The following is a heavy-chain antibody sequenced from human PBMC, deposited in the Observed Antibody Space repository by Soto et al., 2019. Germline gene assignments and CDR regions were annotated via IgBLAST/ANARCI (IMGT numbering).Heavy chain of an antibody. V-gene: IGHV3-21*01. J-gene: IGHJ4*02. CDR3: ESIRYFDWLVLHY. CDR1: GFTFSSYS. D-gene: IGHD3-9*01. Sequence: GGSLRLSCAASGFTFSSYSMNWVRQAPGKGLEWVSSISSSSSYIYYADSVKGRFTISRDNAKNSLYLQMNSLRAEDTAVYYCESIRYFDWLVLHYWGQGTLVTVSS. CDR2: ISSSSSYI.